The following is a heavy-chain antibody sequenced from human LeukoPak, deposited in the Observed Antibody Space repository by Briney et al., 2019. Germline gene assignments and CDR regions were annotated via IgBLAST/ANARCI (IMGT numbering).Heavy chain of an antibody. Sequence: GASVKVPCKASGYTFTSYAMHWVRQAPGQRLEWMGWINAGNGNTKYSQKFQGRVTITRDTSANTAYMELSSLRSEDTAVYYCARALGLQYYFDYWGQGTLVTVSS. CDR1: GYTFTSYA. CDR3: ARALGLQYYFDY. CDR2: INAGNGNT. J-gene: IGHJ4*02. D-gene: IGHD4-11*01. V-gene: IGHV1-3*01.